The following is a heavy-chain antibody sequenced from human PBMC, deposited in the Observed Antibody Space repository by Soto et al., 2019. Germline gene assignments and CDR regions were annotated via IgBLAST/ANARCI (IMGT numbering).Heavy chain of an antibody. CDR1: GYTFLNYG. V-gene: IGHV1-18*01. D-gene: IGHD3-16*02. J-gene: IGHJ5*02. CDR3: AKDRGYGYRYDP. CDR2: IQTDTGHP. Sequence: QVQLVQSGPEVKKPGASVKVSCKASGYTFLNYGINWIRQAPGQGLEWMGGIQTDTGHPNVAQKFRDRVTMTTDTSTGTSYMAMRSVRSGDTATYSCAKDRGYGYRYDPWGQGTLVTVSA.